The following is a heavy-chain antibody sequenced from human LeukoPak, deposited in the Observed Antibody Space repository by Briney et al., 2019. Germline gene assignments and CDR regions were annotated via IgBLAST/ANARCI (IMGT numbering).Heavy chain of an antibody. CDR2: IYSGGST. CDR3: TSRSGSSGSHLDY. V-gene: IGHV3-53*01. D-gene: IGHD3-10*01. J-gene: IGHJ4*02. Sequence: GGSLRLSCAASGFTFSSYAMSGVRQAPGKGLDWVSVIYSGGSTYYADSVKGRFTISRDNSKNTLYLKMNSLRADDTAVFYCTSRSGSSGSHLDYWGQGTLLTVSS. CDR1: GFTFSSYA.